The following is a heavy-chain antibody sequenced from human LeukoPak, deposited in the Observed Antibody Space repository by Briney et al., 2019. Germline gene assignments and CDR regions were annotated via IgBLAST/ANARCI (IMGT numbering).Heavy chain of an antibody. CDR3: ARPIASGGSCFDY. D-gene: IGHD2-15*01. J-gene: IGHJ4*02. CDR2: IWPGDSDT. V-gene: IGHV5-51*01. Sequence: GEPLKISCKGSGYSFTSSWIGWVRQMPGKGLEWMGIIWPGDSDTRYSPSFQGQVTISADKSISTAYLQWSSLKASDTAMYYCARPIASGGSCFDYWGQGTLVTVSS. CDR1: GYSFTSSW.